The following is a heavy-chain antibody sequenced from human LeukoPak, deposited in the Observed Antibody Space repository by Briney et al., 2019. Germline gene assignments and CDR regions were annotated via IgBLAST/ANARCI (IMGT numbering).Heavy chain of an antibody. CDR2: ISSSGSTI. CDR3: ARGPTNGQAFDY. D-gene: IGHD2-8*01. J-gene: IGHJ4*02. Sequence: GGSLRLSCAASGFTFSSYEMNWVRQAPGKGLEWVSYISSSGSTIYYADSVKGRFTISRDNAKNSLYLQMNSLRAEDTAVYCCARGPTNGQAFDYWGQGTLVSVSS. V-gene: IGHV3-48*03. CDR1: GFTFSSYE.